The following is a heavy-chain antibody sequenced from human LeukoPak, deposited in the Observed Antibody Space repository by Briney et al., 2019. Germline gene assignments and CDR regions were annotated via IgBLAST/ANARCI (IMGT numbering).Heavy chain of an antibody. Sequence: GGSLRLSCAASGFTFSNAWMSWVRQAPGKGLEWVGRIKSKTDGGTTDYAAPVKGRFTISRDDSKNTLYLQMNSLRAEDTAVYYCARPHCSGISCYALNYYGMDVWGQGTTVTVSS. CDR2: IKSKTDGGTT. CDR1: GFTFSNAW. J-gene: IGHJ6*02. CDR3: ARPHCSGISCYALNYYGMDV. D-gene: IGHD2-2*01. V-gene: IGHV3-15*01.